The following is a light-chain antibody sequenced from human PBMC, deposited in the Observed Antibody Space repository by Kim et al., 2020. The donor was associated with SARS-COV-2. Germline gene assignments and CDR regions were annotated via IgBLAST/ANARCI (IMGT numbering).Light chain of an antibody. CDR1: NSGSKS. CDR3: QVWDSSSVV. J-gene: IGLJ2*01. V-gene: IGLV3-21*04. CDR2: YDS. Sequence: SVAPGKTARITCGGNNSGSKSVHWYQQKPGQAPVLVIYYDSDRPSGIPERFSGSNSGNTATLTISRVEAGYEADYYCQVWDSSSVVFGGGTQLTVL.